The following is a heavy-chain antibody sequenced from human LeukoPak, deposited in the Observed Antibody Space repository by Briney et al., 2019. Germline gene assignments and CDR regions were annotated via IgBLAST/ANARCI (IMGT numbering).Heavy chain of an antibody. Sequence: PGRSLRLSCAASGFTFSSYGMHWVRQAPGKGLEWVAVIWYDGSNKYYADSVKGRFTISRDNSKNTLYLQMNSLRAEDTAVYYCAKDNLNGSGSYDYWGQGTLVTVSS. CDR3: AKDNLNGSGSYDY. CDR1: GFTFSSYG. D-gene: IGHD3-10*01. J-gene: IGHJ4*02. CDR2: IWYDGSNK. V-gene: IGHV3-33*06.